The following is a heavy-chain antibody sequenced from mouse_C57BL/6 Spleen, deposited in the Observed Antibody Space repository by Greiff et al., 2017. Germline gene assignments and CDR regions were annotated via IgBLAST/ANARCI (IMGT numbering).Heavy chain of an antibody. J-gene: IGHJ2*01. Sequence: VKLQQSGAELVRPGASVTLSCKASGYTFTDYEMHWVKQTPVHGLEWIGAIDPETGGTAYNQKFKGKAILTADKSSSTAYMELRSLTSEDSAVYYCTRWGTTVVADYWGQGTTLTVSS. CDR1: GYTFTDYE. V-gene: IGHV1-15*01. CDR3: TRWGTTVVADY. D-gene: IGHD1-1*01. CDR2: IDPETGGT.